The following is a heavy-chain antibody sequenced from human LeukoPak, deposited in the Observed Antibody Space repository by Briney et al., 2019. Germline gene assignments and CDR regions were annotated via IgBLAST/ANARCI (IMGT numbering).Heavy chain of an antibody. CDR1: GFTFSDYY. V-gene: IGHV3-11*04. CDR3: ARPDYGANDAFDI. J-gene: IGHJ3*02. D-gene: IGHD4/OR15-4a*01. CDR2: ISSSGSTI. Sequence: GGSLRLSCAASGFTFSDYYMSWIRQAPGKGREWVSYISSSGSTIYYADSVKGRFTISRDNAKNSLYLQMNSLRAEDTAVYYCARPDYGANDAFDIWGQGTMVTVSS.